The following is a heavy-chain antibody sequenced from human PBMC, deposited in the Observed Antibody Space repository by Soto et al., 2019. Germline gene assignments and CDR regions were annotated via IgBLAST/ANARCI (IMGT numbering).Heavy chain of an antibody. V-gene: IGHV1-18*01. CDR2: ISAYNGNT. J-gene: IGHJ4*02. CDR1: GYTFTSYG. CDR3: AKDRGVEVTTRFFDY. Sequence: GASVKVSCKSSGYTFTSYGISCVRQAPGQGLEWMGWISAYNGNTNYAQKLQGRVTMTTDTSTSTAYMELRSLRSDDTAVYYCAKDRGVEVTTRFFDYWGQGTLVTVSS. D-gene: IGHD4-17*01.